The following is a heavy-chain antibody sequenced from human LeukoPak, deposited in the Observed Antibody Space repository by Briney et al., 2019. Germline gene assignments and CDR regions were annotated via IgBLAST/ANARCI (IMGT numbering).Heavy chain of an antibody. J-gene: IGHJ3*02. CDR1: GFTFSSYA. CDR2: ISYDGSNK. D-gene: IGHD6-13*01. CDR3: AKDLQLKAAATAFDI. V-gene: IGHV3-30-3*01. Sequence: GGSLRLSCAASGFTFSSYAMHWVRQAPGKGLEWVAVISYDGSNKYYADSVKGRFTISRDNSKNTLYLQMNSLRAEDTAVYYCAKDLQLKAAATAFDIWGQGTMVTVSS.